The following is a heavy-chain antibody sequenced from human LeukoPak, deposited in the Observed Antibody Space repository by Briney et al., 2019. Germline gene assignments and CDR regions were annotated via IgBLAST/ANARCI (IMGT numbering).Heavy chain of an antibody. CDR2: INHSGST. CDR1: GGSFSGYY. D-gene: IGHD5-12*01. CDR3: ARGIQWLRRGGFDY. V-gene: IGHV4-34*01. Sequence: PSETLSLTCAVYGGSFSGYYWSWIRQPPGKGLEWIGEINHSGSTNYNPSLKTRVTISVDPSKNQFSLKLSSVTAADTAVYYCARGIQWLRRGGFDYWGQGTLVTVSS. J-gene: IGHJ4*02.